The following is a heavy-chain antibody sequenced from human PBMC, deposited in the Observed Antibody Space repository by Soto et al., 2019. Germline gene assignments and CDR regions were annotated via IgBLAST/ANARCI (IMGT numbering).Heavy chain of an antibody. CDR1: GASISSRSW. CDR2: IFHSGST. D-gene: IGHD3-10*01. J-gene: IGHJ4*02. CDR3: ARGLLWFGDGYYFHY. V-gene: IGHV4-4*02. Sequence: SETLSLTCAVSGASISSRSWWSWVRQPPGKGLEWIGEIFHSGSTNYNPSLKSRVIISVDKSKSQFFLRLSSVTAADTAVYYCARGLLWFGDGYYFHYWGQGTLVTV.